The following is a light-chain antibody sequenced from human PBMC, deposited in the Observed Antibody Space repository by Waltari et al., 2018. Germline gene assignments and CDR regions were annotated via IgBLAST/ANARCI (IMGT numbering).Light chain of an antibody. CDR1: PGPVTRGHY. CDR2: ATS. V-gene: IGLV7-46*01. J-gene: IGLJ2*01. Sequence: QAVVTQEPSLTVSPGGTVTLTCASSPGPVTRGHYPYWFQQKPGQAPRTLIYATSNKHSWTPVRFSGSLRGGKAALTLSGAQPEDEADYYCLISFGGAEEIFGGGTKLTVL. CDR3: LISFGGAEEI.